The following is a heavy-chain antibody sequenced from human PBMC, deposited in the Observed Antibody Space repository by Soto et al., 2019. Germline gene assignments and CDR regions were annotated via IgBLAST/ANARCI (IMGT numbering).Heavy chain of an antibody. Sequence: SETLSLTCAVYGGSFSGYHWTWIRQPPGRGLEWIGEITHRGSPNYNTSLKSRVTISIDTSKKQFSLNLASVSAADTAVYYCARAPKVSGSSQTRPDFWGQGTLVTVSS. V-gene: IGHV4-34*01. CDR3: ARAPKVSGSSQTRPDF. CDR1: GGSFSGYH. J-gene: IGHJ4*02. CDR2: ITHRGSP. D-gene: IGHD6-6*01.